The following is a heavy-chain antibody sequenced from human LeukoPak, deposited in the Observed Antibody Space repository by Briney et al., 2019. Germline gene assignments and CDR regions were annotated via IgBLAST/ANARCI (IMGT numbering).Heavy chain of an antibody. Sequence: SETLSLTXAVYGGSFSGYYWSWIGQPPGKGLEWIGEINHSGSTNYNPSLKSRVTISVDTSKNQFSLKLSSVTAADTAVYYCPRVSLYRRNWFDPWGQGTLVTVSS. CDR2: INHSGST. CDR3: PRVSLYRRNWFDP. D-gene: IGHD1-26*01. V-gene: IGHV4-34*01. CDR1: GGSFSGYY. J-gene: IGHJ5*02.